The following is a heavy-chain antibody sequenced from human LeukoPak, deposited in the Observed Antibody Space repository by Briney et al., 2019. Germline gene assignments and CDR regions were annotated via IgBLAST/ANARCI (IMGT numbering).Heavy chain of an antibody. V-gene: IGHV1-2*02. D-gene: IGHD3-22*01. CDR3: ARASSGYYYADY. CDR2: INPDSGGT. CDR1: GYTFTGYY. J-gene: IGHJ4*02. Sequence: ASVKVSCKASGYTFTGYYMHWVRQAPGQGLEWMGWINPDSGGTNYAQNFQGRVTMTRDTSISTAYMELSRLRSDDTAVYYCARASSGYYYADYWGQGTLVTVSS.